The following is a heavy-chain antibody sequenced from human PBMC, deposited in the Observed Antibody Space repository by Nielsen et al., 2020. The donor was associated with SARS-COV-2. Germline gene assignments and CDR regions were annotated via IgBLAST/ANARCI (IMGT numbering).Heavy chain of an antibody. D-gene: IGHD1-7*01. CDR3: AKDQFKGLYNWNYGDAFDI. CDR1: GFTFSSYA. CDR2: ISGSGGST. J-gene: IGHJ3*02. Sequence: GESLKISCAASGFTFSSYAMSWVRQAPGKGLEWVSAISGSGGSTYYADSVKGRFTISRDNSKNTLYLQMNSLRAEDTAVYYCAKDQFKGLYNWNYGDAFDIWGQGTMVTVSS. V-gene: IGHV3-23*01.